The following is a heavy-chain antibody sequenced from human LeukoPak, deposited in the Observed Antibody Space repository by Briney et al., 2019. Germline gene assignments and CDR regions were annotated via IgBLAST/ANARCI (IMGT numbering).Heavy chain of an antibody. V-gene: IGHV1-69*13. CDR3: ARGGSYYWFDP. J-gene: IGHJ5*02. Sequence: GASVKVSCKASGYTFTGYYMHWVRQAPGQGLEWMGGIIPIFGTANYAQKFQGRVTITADESTSTAYMEPSSLRSEDTAVYYCARGGSYYWFDPWGQGTLVTVSS. D-gene: IGHD1-26*01. CDR2: IIPIFGTA. CDR1: GYTFTGYY.